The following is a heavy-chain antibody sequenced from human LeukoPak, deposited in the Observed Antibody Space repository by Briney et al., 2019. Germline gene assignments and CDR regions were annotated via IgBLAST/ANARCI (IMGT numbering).Heavy chain of an antibody. CDR2: ISGSGGST. Sequence: PGGSLRLSCAASGFTFSSYAMSWVRPAPGKGLEWVSAISGSGGSTYYADSVKGRFTISRDNSKNAVYLQMNSLRADVTAVYYCAKDAPGFRAFDIWGQGTMVTVS. J-gene: IGHJ3*02. V-gene: IGHV3-23*01. CDR3: AKDAPGFRAFDI. CDR1: GFTFSSYA.